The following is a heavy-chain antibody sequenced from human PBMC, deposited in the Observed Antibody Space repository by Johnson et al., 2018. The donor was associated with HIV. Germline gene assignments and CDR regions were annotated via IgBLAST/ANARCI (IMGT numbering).Heavy chain of an antibody. V-gene: IGHV3-74*02. Sequence: VQLVESGGGVVQPGRSLRLSCAASGFTFSSYWMHWVRQAPGKGLVWVSRINSDGSSTSYADSVKGRFTISRDSAKNSLYLQMNSLRAEDTALYYCARGVSSGYYSNAFDVWGQGTMATVSS. CDR2: INSDGSST. D-gene: IGHD3-22*01. CDR1: GFTFSSYW. CDR3: ARGVSSGYYSNAFDV. J-gene: IGHJ3*01.